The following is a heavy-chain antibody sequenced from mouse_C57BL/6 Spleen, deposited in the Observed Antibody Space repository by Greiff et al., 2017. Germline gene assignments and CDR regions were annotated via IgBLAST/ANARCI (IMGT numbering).Heavy chain of an antibody. CDR1: GFTFSDYG. Sequence: EVMLVESGGGLVKPGGSLKLSCAASGFTFSDYGMHWVRQAPEKGLEWVAYISSGSSTIYYADTVKGRFTISRDNAKNTLFLQMTSLRSENTAMYYCARRHSSGYLYCYAMDYWGQGTSVTVSS. J-gene: IGHJ4*01. D-gene: IGHD3-2*02. CDR2: ISSGSSTI. V-gene: IGHV5-17*01. CDR3: ARRHSSGYLYCYAMDY.